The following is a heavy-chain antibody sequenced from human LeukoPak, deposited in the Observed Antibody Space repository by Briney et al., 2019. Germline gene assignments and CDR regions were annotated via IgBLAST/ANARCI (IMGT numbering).Heavy chain of an antibody. V-gene: IGHV3-7*01. J-gene: IGHJ4*02. CDR3: ATCDFWGGFGLGN. CDR2: INQYGSES. D-gene: IGHD3-3*01. CDR1: GFTFSSYW. Sequence: GGSLRLSCAASGFTFSSYWMSWVRQAPGKGLERLVNINQYGSESYSVDSVKGRFTISRDNTKNSLYLQMSSLRAEDAAVYYCATCDFWGGFGLGNWGQGTLVTVSS.